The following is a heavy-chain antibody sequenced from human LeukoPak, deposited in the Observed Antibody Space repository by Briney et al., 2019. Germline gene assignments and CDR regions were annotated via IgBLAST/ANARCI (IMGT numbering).Heavy chain of an antibody. Sequence: SETLSLTCTVSGGSISTYYWSWIRQPPGKGLEWIGYLYYSGSTNYNPSLKSRVTISVDTSKNQFSLKLSSVTAADTAVYYCASLRTGDFDYWGQGALVTVSS. CDR2: LYYSGST. J-gene: IGHJ4*02. CDR1: GGSISTYY. V-gene: IGHV4-59*08. D-gene: IGHD3-10*01. CDR3: ASLRTGDFDY.